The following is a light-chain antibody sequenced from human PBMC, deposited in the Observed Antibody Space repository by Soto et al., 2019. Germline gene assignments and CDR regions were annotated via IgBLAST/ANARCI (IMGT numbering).Light chain of an antibody. CDR3: CSYAGRYTWI. CDR1: SSDAGNYNY. CDR2: DVS. Sequence: QSVLTQPRSVSGSPGQSVTISCTGTSSDAGNYNYVSWYQQHPGKAPKLMIYDVSKRPSGVPDRFSGSKSGNTASLTISGLQAEDEADYYCCSYAGRYTWIFGIGTKLTVL. J-gene: IGLJ1*01. V-gene: IGLV2-11*01.